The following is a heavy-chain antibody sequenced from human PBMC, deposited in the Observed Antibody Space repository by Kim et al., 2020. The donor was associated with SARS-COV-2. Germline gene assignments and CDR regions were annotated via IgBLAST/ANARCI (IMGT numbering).Heavy chain of an antibody. Sequence: ISYADSGKGRFPISRDNAKNSLYPQMNSLRAEDTAVYYCARGLGRDWFDPWGQGTLVTVSS. CDR3: ARGLGRDWFDP. D-gene: IGHD3-10*01. CDR2: I. V-gene: IGHV3-21*01. J-gene: IGHJ5*02.